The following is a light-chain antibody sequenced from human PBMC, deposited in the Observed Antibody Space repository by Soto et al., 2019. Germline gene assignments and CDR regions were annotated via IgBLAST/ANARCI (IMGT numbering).Light chain of an antibody. CDR1: SSDVGGYDF. Sequence: QSALTQPRSVXXXPGQSVTISCTGTSSDVGGYDFVSWYQQHPGKAPKLMIYDVSKRPSGVPDRFSGSKSANSASPTISGLQAEDEALYYCCSYAGSYNLGVFGGGTKLTVL. V-gene: IGLV2-11*01. CDR2: DVS. J-gene: IGLJ3*02. CDR3: CSYAGSYNLGV.